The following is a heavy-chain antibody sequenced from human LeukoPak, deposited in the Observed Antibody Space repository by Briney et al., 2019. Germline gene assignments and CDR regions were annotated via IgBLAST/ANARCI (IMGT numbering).Heavy chain of an antibody. V-gene: IGHV4-59*01. J-gene: IGHJ4*02. D-gene: IGHD5-24*01. CDR2: IYYSGST. CDR3: ARMATITYYFDY. CDR1: AGSLSSYY. Sequence: SETLSLTCTVSAGSLSSYYWSWIRQPPGKGLEWIGYIYYSGSTNYNPSLTSRVTISVDTSKNQFSLKLSSVTAADTAVYYCARMATITYYFDYWGQGTLVTVSS.